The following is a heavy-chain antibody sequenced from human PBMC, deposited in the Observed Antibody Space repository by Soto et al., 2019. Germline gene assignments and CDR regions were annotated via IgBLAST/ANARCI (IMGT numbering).Heavy chain of an antibody. D-gene: IGHD2-8*01. Sequence: GGALRLSCSDSGFTFSSYSMNWARQAPGKGLEWIAYIISSSTTIFYADSVKGRFTISRDNAKSSLYLQMNSLRDEDTAVYYCARDNGMAGSFDPWGQGTLVTVSS. CDR3: ARDNGMAGSFDP. CDR2: IISSSTTI. CDR1: GFTFSSYS. J-gene: IGHJ5*02. V-gene: IGHV3-48*02.